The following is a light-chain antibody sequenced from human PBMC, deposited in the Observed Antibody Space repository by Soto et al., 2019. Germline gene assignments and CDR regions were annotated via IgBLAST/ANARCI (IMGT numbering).Light chain of an antibody. CDR3: QSSDSSMSRT. CDR2: GNT. Sequence: QSVLTQPPSVSGAPGQRVTISCTGSSSNIGAGFDVHWYQQLPGTAPRLVIYGNTNRPSGVPDRFSGSKSGTSASLAITGLQAEDEADYYYQSSDSSMSRTFGTGTKVPS. CDR1: SSNIGAGFD. J-gene: IGLJ1*01. V-gene: IGLV1-40*01.